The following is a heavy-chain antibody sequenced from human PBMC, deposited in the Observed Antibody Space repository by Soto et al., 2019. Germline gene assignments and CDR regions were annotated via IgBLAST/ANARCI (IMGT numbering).Heavy chain of an antibody. D-gene: IGHD2-2*02. CDR2: INSDGSST. J-gene: IGHJ5*02. V-gene: IGHV3-74*01. CDR3: ARGGYCSSTSCYTSPIFNWFDP. Sequence: EVQLVESGGGLVQPGGSLRLSCAASGFTFSSYWMHWVRQAPGKGLVWVSRINSDGSSTSYADSVKGRFTISRDNAKNTLYLQRNSLRAEDTDVYYCARGGYCSSTSCYTSPIFNWFDPWGQGTLVTVSS. CDR1: GFTFSSYW.